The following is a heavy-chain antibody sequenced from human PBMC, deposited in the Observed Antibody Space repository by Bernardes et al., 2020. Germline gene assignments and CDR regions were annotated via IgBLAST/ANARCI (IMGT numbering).Heavy chain of an antibody. V-gene: IGHV3-23*01. CDR2: ISGSGGST. D-gene: IGHD2-15*01. CDR3: AKGIPRYCSGGSCPDAFDI. Sequence: GGSLRLSCAASGFTFSSYAMSWVRQAPGKGLEWVSAISGSGGSTYYADSVKGRFTISRDNSKNTLYLQMNSLRAEDTAVYYCAKGIPRYCSGGSCPDAFDIWGQGTMVTVSS. J-gene: IGHJ3*02. CDR1: GFTFSSYA.